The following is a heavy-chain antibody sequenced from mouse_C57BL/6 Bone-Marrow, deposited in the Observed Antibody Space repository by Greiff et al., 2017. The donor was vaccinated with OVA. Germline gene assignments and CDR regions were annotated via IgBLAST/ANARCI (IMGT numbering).Heavy chain of an antibody. Sequence: QVQLQQSGAELVRPGTSVKMSCKASGYTFTNYWIGWAKQRPGHGLEWIGDIYPGGGYTNYNEKFKGKATLTADKSSSTAYMQCSSLTSEDSAIYYCARRYDGYYEGWGQGTTLTVSS. D-gene: IGHD2-3*01. CDR2: IYPGGGYT. CDR3: ARRYDGYYEG. CDR1: GYTFTNYW. V-gene: IGHV1-63*01. J-gene: IGHJ2*01.